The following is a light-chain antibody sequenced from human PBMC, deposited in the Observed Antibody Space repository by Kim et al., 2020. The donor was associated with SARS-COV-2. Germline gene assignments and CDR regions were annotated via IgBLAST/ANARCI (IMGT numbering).Light chain of an antibody. Sequence: DIQMTQSPSTLSASVGDRVTITCRASQSISSWLAWYQQKPGKAPKLLIYKASSLESGVPSRFSGSGSGTEFTLTISSLQPEDFATYYCEKYKSTPWKSGQGTKMDIK. CDR2: KAS. CDR1: QSISSW. V-gene: IGKV1-5*03. CDR3: EKYKSTPWK. J-gene: IGKJ1*01.